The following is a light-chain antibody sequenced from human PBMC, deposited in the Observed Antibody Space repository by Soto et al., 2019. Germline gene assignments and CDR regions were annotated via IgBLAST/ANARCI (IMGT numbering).Light chain of an antibody. J-gene: IGKJ4*01. CDR3: QQTDNFPLT. V-gene: IGKV1-12*01. CDR1: QGITTW. CDR2: AAS. Sequence: DIQMTQSPSTVSASVGDRVTNTCRASQGITTWLAWYQQKPGKAPRLLIYAASNLQSGIPSRFSGSGSGTDFTLTISSLQPEYFAIYYCQQTDNFPLTFGGGTKVEIK.